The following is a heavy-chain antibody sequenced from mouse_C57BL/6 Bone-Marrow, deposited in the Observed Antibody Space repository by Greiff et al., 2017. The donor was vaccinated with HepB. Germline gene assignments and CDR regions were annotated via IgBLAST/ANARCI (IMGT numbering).Heavy chain of an antibody. V-gene: IGHV5-12*01. CDR1: GFTFSDYY. CDR2: ISNGGGST. CDR3: ARLTCCATGLHFDY. D-gene: IGHD1-1*01. J-gene: IGHJ2*01. Sequence: EVMLVESGGGLVQPGGSLKLSCAASGFTFSDYYMYWVRQTPEKRLEWVAYISNGGGSTYYPDTVKGRFTISRDNAKNTLYLQMSRLKSEDTAMYYCARLTCCATGLHFDYWGQGTTLTVSS.